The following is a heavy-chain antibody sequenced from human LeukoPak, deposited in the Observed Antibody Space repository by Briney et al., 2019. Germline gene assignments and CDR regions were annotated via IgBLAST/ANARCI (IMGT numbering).Heavy chain of an antibody. V-gene: IGHV3-30*03. CDR1: GFTFSSYG. Sequence: PGGSLRLSCAASGFTFSSYGMHWVRQAPGKGLEWVAVISYDGSNKYYADSVKGRFTISRDNSKNTLYLQMNSLRAEDTAVYYCATETHVYYYYMDVWGKGTTVTVSS. CDR2: ISYDGSNK. CDR3: ATETHVYYYYMDV. J-gene: IGHJ6*03.